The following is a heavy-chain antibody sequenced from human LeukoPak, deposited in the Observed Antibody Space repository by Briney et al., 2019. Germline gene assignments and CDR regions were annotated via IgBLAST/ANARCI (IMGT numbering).Heavy chain of an antibody. Sequence: ASVKVSCKASGYTFTSYDISWVRQAPGQGLEWMGWISAYNGNTNYAQKLQGRVTMTTDTSTSTAYMELRSLRSDDTAVYYCARDIVGATVWWYFDLWGRGTLVTVSS. CDR2: ISAYNGNT. CDR3: ARDIVGATVWWYFDL. CDR1: GYTFTSYD. J-gene: IGHJ2*01. V-gene: IGHV1-18*01. D-gene: IGHD1-26*01.